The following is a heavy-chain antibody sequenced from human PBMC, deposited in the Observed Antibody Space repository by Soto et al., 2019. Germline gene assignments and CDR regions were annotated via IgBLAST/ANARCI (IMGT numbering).Heavy chain of an antibody. CDR1: DDSITGGGYF. Sequence: QVQLQESGPGLVKPSQTLTLTCTVSDDSITGGGYFWTWIRQFPGKGLEWLGSTYYRENTIYNPSLTIRGTISLDPSHRRVSLMVTSVTSADTAIYFCARGGSGTYHVWGQGTLVIVSS. CDR2: TYYRENT. D-gene: IGHD3-10*01. J-gene: IGHJ4*02. CDR3: ARGGSGTYHV. V-gene: IGHV4-31*02.